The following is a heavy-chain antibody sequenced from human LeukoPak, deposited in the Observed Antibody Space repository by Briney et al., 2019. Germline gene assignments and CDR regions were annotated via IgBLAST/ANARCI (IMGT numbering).Heavy chain of an antibody. Sequence: GGPLTLSCAASGFTFSSYEMNWVRQAPGKGLEWASYISSSGSTIYYADSVKGRFTISRDNAKNSLYLQMNSLRAEDTAVYYCAELGITMIGGVWGKGTTVTISS. V-gene: IGHV3-48*03. J-gene: IGHJ6*04. CDR2: ISSSGSTI. CDR1: GFTFSSYE. CDR3: AELGITMIGGV. D-gene: IGHD3-10*02.